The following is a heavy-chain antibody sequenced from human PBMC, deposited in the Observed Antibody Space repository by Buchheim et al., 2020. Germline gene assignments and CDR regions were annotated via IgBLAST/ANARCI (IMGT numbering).Heavy chain of an antibody. CDR3: AREAAAVAGGMDV. CDR2: IYYSGRT. D-gene: IGHD6-13*01. CDR1: GGSITSSGYS. J-gene: IGHJ6*02. V-gene: IGHV4-30-4*07. Sequence: QVQLQESGPGLVKPSQTLSLTCAVSGGSITSSGYSWRWIRQPPGKGLEWISYIYYSGRTDFNPSLRSRVTISIEMSKNQFSLKLSSVTAADTAVYYCAREAAAVAGGMDVWGQGTT.